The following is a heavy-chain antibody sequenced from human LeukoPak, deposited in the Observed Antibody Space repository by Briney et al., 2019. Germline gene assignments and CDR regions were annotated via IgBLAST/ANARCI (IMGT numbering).Heavy chain of an antibody. V-gene: IGHV3-7*04. Sequence: GGSLRLSCAASGFTFNSYWMNWVRQAPGRGLEWVANIKQDGSETHSVDSVKGRFTISRDNAKNSLYLQMSSLRVEDTAVYYCARAGSPLYNWNYDPPLYYFDYWGQGTLVTVSS. D-gene: IGHD1-7*01. CDR1: GFTFNSYW. CDR3: ARAGSPLYNWNYDPPLYYFDY. J-gene: IGHJ4*02. CDR2: IKQDGSET.